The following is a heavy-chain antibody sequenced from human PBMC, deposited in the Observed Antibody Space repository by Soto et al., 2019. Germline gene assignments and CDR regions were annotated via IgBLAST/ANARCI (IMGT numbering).Heavy chain of an antibody. D-gene: IGHD6-19*01. CDR1: GFTFRSHW. Sequence: EVQLVESGGGLVQPGGSLRLSCAASGFTFRSHWMSWVRQAPGRGLEWVANMNQDGSQKNYVDSVKGRFTISRDNAKNSLFLQMNSVRAEDTAVYYCATEGWLAYWGQGVRVTVSS. CDR2: MNQDGSQK. V-gene: IGHV3-7*05. J-gene: IGHJ4*02. CDR3: ATEGWLAY.